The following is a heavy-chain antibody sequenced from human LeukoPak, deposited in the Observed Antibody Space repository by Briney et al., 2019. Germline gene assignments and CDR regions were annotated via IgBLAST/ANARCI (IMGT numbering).Heavy chain of an antibody. V-gene: IGHV1-2*02. D-gene: IGHD3-9*01. Sequence: ASVKVSCKASGYTFTGYYMHWVRQAPGQGLEWMGWINPNSGGTNYAQKFQGRVTMTRDTPISTAYMELSRLRSDDTAVYYCARVARDEYYDILTGYYSPHFDYWGQGTLVTVSS. CDR2: INPNSGGT. J-gene: IGHJ4*02. CDR1: GYTFTGYY. CDR3: ARVARDEYYDILTGYYSPHFDY.